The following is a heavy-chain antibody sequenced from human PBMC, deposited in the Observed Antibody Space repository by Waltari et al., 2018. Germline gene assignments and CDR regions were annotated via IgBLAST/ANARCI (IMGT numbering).Heavy chain of an antibody. CDR1: GDSMNYW. Sequence: QLQLQESGPGLVKPSGTLSLICAVSGDSMNYWWSWVRQPPGKGLEWIGQVLGSGRTNYNPSFASRVTISLDTSTHQFALKMTSATAADTALYYCARDRGRGLYLGTWGQGILVTVSP. D-gene: IGHD2-15*01. V-gene: IGHV4-4*02. J-gene: IGHJ5*02. CDR3: ARDRGRGLYLGT. CDR2: VLGSGRT.